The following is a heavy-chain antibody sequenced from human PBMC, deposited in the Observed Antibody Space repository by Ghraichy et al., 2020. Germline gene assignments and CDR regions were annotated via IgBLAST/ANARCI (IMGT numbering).Heavy chain of an antibody. CDR2: ISGSGGST. CDR1: GFTFSSYA. D-gene: IGHD3-22*01. Sequence: GGSLRLSCAASGFTFSSYAMSWVRQAPGKGLEWVSAISGSGGSTYYADSVKGRFTISRDNSKNTLYLQMNSLRAEDTAVYYCAKGYDSSGYGGDWYFDLWGRGTLVTVSS. J-gene: IGHJ2*01. CDR3: AKGYDSSGYGGDWYFDL. V-gene: IGHV3-23*01.